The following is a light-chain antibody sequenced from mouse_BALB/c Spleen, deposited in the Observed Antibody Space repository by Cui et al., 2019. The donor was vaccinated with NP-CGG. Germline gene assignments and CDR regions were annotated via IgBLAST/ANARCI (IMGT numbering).Light chain of an antibody. J-gene: IGLJ1*01. CDR2: GTN. Sequence: AVVTQEAALTTSPGETVTLTCRSSTGAATTRHYANWVQEKPDHLFTGLIGGTNNRAPGVPARFSGSLIGDKAALTITGAQTEDEAIYFCALWYSNHWVFGGGTKLTVL. V-gene: IGLV1*01. CDR1: TGAATTRHY. CDR3: ALWYSNHWV.